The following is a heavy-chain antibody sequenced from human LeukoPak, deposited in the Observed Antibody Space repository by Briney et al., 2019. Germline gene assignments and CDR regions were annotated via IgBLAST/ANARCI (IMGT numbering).Heavy chain of an antibody. J-gene: IGHJ4*02. CDR2: IYSGGST. D-gene: IGHD6-19*01. Sequence: GGSLRLSCAASGFTVSSNYMSWVRQAPGKGLEWVSVIYSGGSTYYADSVKGRFTISRDNSKNTLYLQMNSLRAEDTAVYYCAKLVVAGTNFDYWGQGTLVTVSS. CDR3: AKLVVAGTNFDY. CDR1: GFTVSSNY. V-gene: IGHV3-53*01.